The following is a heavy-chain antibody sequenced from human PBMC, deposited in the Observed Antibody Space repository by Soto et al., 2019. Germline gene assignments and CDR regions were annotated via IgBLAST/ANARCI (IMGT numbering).Heavy chain of an antibody. CDR1: AGSISSYY. J-gene: IGHJ2*01. D-gene: IGHD6-6*01. CDR2: IYTSGRT. CDR3: ARDTIAARQHWYFDL. Sequence: QVQLKESGPGLVKPSETLSLTCTVSAGSISSYYWSWIRQPAGKGLEWIGRIYTSGRTKYNPSLKSRDTMSVDTSKNPFSLKLSSVTAADTAVYYCARDTIAARQHWYFDLWCRGTLVTVSS. V-gene: IGHV4-4*07.